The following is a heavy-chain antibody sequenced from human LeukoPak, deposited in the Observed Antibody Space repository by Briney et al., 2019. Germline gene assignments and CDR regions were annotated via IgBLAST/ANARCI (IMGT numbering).Heavy chain of an antibody. CDR3: ARAGNYYDSPRVKGFDP. D-gene: IGHD3-22*01. CDR2: ISAYNGNT. Sequence: ASVKVSCKASGYTFTSYGISWVRQAPGQGLEWMGWISAYNGNTNYAQKLQGRVTMTTDTSTSTAYMELRSLRSDDTAVYYCARAGNYYDSPRVKGFDPWGQGTLVTVSS. CDR1: GYTFTSYG. J-gene: IGHJ5*02. V-gene: IGHV1-18*01.